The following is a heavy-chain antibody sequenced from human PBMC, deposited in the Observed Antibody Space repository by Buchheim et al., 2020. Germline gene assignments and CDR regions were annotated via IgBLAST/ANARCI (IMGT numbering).Heavy chain of an antibody. Sequence: EVQLMESGGGLVQPGGSLRLSCAASGFTFSSYEMNWVRQAPGKGLEWVSYISSSGSTIYYADSVKGRFTISRDNAKNSLYLQMNSLRAEDTAVYYCARFIAVAGHYYYGMDVWGQGTT. CDR3: ARFIAVAGHYYYGMDV. D-gene: IGHD6-19*01. V-gene: IGHV3-48*03. J-gene: IGHJ6*02. CDR2: ISSSGSTI. CDR1: GFTFSSYE.